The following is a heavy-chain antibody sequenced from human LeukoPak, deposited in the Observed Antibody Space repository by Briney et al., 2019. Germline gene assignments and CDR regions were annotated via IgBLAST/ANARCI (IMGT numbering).Heavy chain of an antibody. V-gene: IGHV4-59*01. CDR2: IYYSGST. CDR1: GGSISSYY. CDR3: AREKYSSSPYYYVDV. Sequence: SETLSLTCTVSGGSISSYYWSWIRQPPGKGLEWIGYIYYSGSTKYNPSLKSRVTISIDTSSNQFSLRLSSVTAADTAIYYCAREKYSSSPYYYVDVCGKGTTVTVSS. D-gene: IGHD6-13*01. J-gene: IGHJ6*03.